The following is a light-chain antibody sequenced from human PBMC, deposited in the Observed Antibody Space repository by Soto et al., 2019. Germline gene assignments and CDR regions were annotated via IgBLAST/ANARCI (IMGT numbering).Light chain of an antibody. CDR2: EAR. Sequence: QSVLTQPASVSGSPGQSVTISCTRTSSDIGAYNLVSWYQQHPGRAPRLLIYEARKRPSGASNRFSGSKSGNTASLTISGLQAEDEADYYCCSYAGSHTFVFGTGTKLTVL. V-gene: IGLV2-23*02. CDR3: CSYAGSHTFV. J-gene: IGLJ1*01. CDR1: SSDIGAYNL.